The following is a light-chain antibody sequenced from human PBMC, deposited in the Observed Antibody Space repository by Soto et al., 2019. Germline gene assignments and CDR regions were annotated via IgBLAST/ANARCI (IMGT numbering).Light chain of an antibody. CDR1: QSFSTW. CDR3: QEYSRYPYT. V-gene: IGKV1-5*03. J-gene: IGKJ2*01. Sequence: DIQMTQSPSTLSVSVGDRVTITCRASQSFSTWLAWYQQKPGQAPKLLIYRTSSLKNGVPSRFSGSGSWTEFPLTITSLQHDDFATYYCQEYSRYPYTFGQGTKLEIK. CDR2: RTS.